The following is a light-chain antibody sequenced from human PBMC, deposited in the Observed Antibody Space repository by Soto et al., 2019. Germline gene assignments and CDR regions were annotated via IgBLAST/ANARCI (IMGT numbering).Light chain of an antibody. CDR2: SNN. V-gene: IGLV1-44*01. J-gene: IGLJ2*01. CDR3: EGWDDSLNGVV. Sequence: QAVVTQPPSASGTPGQRVTIPCSGSNSNIGSNTVNWYQQLPGAAPKLLIYSNNQRPSGVPDRFSGSKSGTSASLAITGLQSEDEADYYCEGWDDSLNGVVFRGGTKLTVL. CDR1: NSNIGSNT.